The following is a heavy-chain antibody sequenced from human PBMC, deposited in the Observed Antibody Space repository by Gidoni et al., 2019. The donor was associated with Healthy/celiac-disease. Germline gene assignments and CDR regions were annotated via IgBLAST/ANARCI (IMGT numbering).Heavy chain of an antibody. Sequence: QLQLQESGSGLVKPSQTLSLTCAVSVGSISSRGYSWSWIRQPPGKGLEWIGYRYHSGSTDYNPSLKSRVTISVDRSKNQFSLKLSSVTAADTAVYYCARDRWEGVPAAPTYYGMDVWGQGTTVTVSS. CDR1: VGSISSRGYS. CDR3: ARDRWEGVPAAPTYYGMDV. CDR2: RYHSGST. D-gene: IGHD2-2*01. J-gene: IGHJ6*02. V-gene: IGHV4-30-2*01.